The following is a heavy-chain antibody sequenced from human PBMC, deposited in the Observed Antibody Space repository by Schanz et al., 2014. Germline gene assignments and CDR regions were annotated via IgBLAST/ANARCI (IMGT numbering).Heavy chain of an antibody. D-gene: IGHD3-10*01. CDR1: EFTFSTDA. CDR2: ISSSSSTI. J-gene: IGHJ3*02. V-gene: IGHV3-48*01. Sequence: EVHLVESGGGLVQPGGSLRLSCAASEFTFSTDAMSWVRQAPGKGLEWISYISSSSSTIYHADSVKGRFTISRDNAKNSLYLQMNSLRAEDTAVYYCAKGRFGELSAFDIWGQGTRVTVSS. CDR3: AKGRFGELSAFDI.